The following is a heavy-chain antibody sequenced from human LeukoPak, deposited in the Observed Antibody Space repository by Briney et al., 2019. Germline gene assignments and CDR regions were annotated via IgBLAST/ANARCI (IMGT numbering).Heavy chain of an antibody. V-gene: IGHV4-61*08. J-gene: IGHJ6*03. D-gene: IGHD3-22*01. CDR2: IYYSGST. CDR3: ARATWGYYDSSGYYPAYYYYMDV. Sequence: PSETLSLTCTVSGGSISSGDYYWSWIRQPPGKVLEWIGYIYYSGSTYYNPSLKSRVTISVDTSKNQFSLKLSSVTAADTAVYYCARATWGYYDSSGYYPAYYYYMDVWGKGTTVTVSS. CDR1: GGSISSGDYY.